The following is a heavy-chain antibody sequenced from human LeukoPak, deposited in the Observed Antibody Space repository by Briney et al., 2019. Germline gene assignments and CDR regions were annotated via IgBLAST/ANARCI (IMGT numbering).Heavy chain of an antibody. CDR2: IIPIFGTA. Sequence: ASVKVSCKASVGTFSSYAISWVRQAPGQGLEWMGGIIPIFGTANYAQKFQGRVTITTDESTSTAYMELSSLRSDDTAVYYCARDKREYCSGGSCYPEYYFDYWGQGTLVTVSS. V-gene: IGHV1-69*05. D-gene: IGHD2-15*01. CDR1: VGTFSSYA. CDR3: ARDKREYCSGGSCYPEYYFDY. J-gene: IGHJ4*02.